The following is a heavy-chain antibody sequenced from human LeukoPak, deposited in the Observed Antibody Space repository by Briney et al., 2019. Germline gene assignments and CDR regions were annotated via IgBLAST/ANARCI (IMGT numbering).Heavy chain of an antibody. J-gene: IGHJ2*01. V-gene: IGHV4-59*08. Sequence: SETLSLTCTVSGGSISSYYWSWIRQPPGKGLEWIGYIYYSGSTSYNPSLKSRVTISVDTSKNQFSLKLSSVAAADTAVYYCASQDYYDSSGTYWYFDLWGRGTLVTVSS. CDR3: ASQDYYDSSGTYWYFDL. CDR2: IYYSGST. CDR1: GGSISSYY. D-gene: IGHD3-22*01.